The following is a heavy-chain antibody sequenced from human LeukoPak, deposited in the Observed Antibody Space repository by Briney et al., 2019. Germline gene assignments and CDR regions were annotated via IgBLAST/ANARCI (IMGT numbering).Heavy chain of an antibody. Sequence: GDSVKVSCKASGGTFSRYTISWVGQAPGQGVEGMGGIIPIFGKAKYAKKLQGRVTITAEESSSTAYMELSSLISEDPAVYYYARDAAIYDSSAYYYLWWGQGTLVTVSS. V-gene: IGHV1-69*01. CDR2: IIPIFGKA. D-gene: IGHD3-22*01. CDR1: GGTFSRYT. CDR3: ARDAAIYDSSAYYYLW. J-gene: IGHJ4*02.